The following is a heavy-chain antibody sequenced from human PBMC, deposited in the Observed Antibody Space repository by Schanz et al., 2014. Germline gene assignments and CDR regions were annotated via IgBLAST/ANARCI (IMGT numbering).Heavy chain of an antibody. J-gene: IGHJ3*02. CDR3: ARKMKLGVYGGKGHDSLDI. Sequence: EVQLVESGGGLVQPGGSLRLSCVASGFTFSNYWMTWVRQAPGKGLEWVANIKQDESEKYYVDSVKGRFTISRDNAKNTLYLQMNTLRAEDTAVYYCARKMKLGVYGGKGHDSLDIWGRGTMVTVSS. V-gene: IGHV3-7*04. CDR2: IKQDESEK. D-gene: IGHD4-17*01. CDR1: GFTFSNYW.